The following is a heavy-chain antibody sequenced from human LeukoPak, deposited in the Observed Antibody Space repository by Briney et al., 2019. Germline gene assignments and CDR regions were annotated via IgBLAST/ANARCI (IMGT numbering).Heavy chain of an antibody. D-gene: IGHD3-10*01. V-gene: IGHV3-33*01. J-gene: IGHJ4*02. CDR2: IWFDGGNK. CDR3: ARDLRKGRYFDY. CDR1: GFTFSSYG. Sequence: GRSLRLSCAASGFTFSSYGMYWVRQAPGKGLEWVAVIWFDGGNKYFADSVKGRFTISRDNSKNTLYVQMDSLRAEDTAVYYCARDLRKGRYFDYWGQGTLVTVSS.